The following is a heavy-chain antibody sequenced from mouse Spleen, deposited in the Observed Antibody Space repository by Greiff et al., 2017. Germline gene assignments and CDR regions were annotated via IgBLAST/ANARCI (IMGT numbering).Heavy chain of an antibody. V-gene: IGHV5-6-4*01. CDR1: GFTFSSYT. CDR3: TRDLYFDV. Sequence: VQLKESGGGLVKPGGSLKLSCAASGFTFSSYTMSWVRQTPEKRLEWVATISSGGSYTYYPDSVKGRFTISRDNAKNTLYLQMSSLKSEDTAMYYCTRDLYFDVWGAGTTVTVSS. J-gene: IGHJ1*01. CDR2: ISSGGSYT.